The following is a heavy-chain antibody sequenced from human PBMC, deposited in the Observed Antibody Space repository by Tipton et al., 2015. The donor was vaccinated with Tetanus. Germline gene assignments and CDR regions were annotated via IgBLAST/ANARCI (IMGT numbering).Heavy chain of an antibody. V-gene: IGHV4-59*01. D-gene: IGHD4-23*01. CDR3: ARGNGGQYYYYGMDV. Sequence: TLSLTCTVSGGSISSYCWSWIRQPPGKGLEWIGYIYYSGSTNYNPSLKSRVTISVDTSKNQFSLKLSSVTAADTAVYYCARGNGGQYYYYGMDVWGQGPTVTVSS. CDR2: IYYSGST. CDR1: GGSISSYC. J-gene: IGHJ6*02.